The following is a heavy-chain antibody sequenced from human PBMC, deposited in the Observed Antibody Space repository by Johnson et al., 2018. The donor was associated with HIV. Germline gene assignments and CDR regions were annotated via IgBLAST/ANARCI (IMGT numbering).Heavy chain of an antibody. D-gene: IGHD6-19*01. CDR2: ISSGGGTI. V-gene: IGHV3-11*04. Sequence: QVQLVESGGGLVKPGGSLRLSCAASRFTFSDYYMSWIRQTPGKGLEWVSYISSGGGTIYYADSVKGRFTISRDNAKNSLYLQMNSLRAEDTAVYYCARIPGSGWEHDAFDIWGQGRMVTVSS. CDR3: ARIPGSGWEHDAFDI. J-gene: IGHJ3*02. CDR1: RFTFSDYY.